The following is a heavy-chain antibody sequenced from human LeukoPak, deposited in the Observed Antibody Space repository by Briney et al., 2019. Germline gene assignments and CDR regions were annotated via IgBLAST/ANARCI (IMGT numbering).Heavy chain of an antibody. J-gene: IGHJ5*02. V-gene: IGHV4-59*01. D-gene: IGHD6-19*01. CDR1: GGSLSSYY. Sequence: SETLSLTCTVSGGSLSSYYWSWIRQPPGKGLEWIGYIYYSGSTNYNPSLKSRVTISVDTSKNQFSLKLSSVTAADTAVYYCASTLIAVAGNWFDPWGQGTLVTVSS. CDR2: IYYSGST. CDR3: ASTLIAVAGNWFDP.